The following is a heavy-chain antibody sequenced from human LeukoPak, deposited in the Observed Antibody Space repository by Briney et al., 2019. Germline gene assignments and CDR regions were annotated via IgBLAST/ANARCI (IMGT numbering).Heavy chain of an antibody. D-gene: IGHD5-18*01. CDR2: ISAYNGNT. CDR3: ARGGSYGLYYFDI. Sequence: ASVKVSCKASGYTFTSYGIYWVRQAPGQGLEWMRWISAYNGNTNYAQKFQGRVTMTTDTSTSTAYMGLRSLRPDDTAVYYCARGGSYGLYYFDIWGQGTLVTVSS. CDR1: GYTFTSYG. J-gene: IGHJ4*02. V-gene: IGHV1-18*01.